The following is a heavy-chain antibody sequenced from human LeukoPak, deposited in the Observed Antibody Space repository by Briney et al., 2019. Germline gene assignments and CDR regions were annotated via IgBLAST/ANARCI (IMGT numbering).Heavy chain of an antibody. J-gene: IGHJ4*02. V-gene: IGHV4-38-2*02. CDR3: ARGRVVPAAWFDY. D-gene: IGHD2-2*01. CDR1: GYSISSGYY. CDR2: IYHSGST. Sequence: SETLSLTCTVSGYSISSGYYWGWIRQPPGKGLEWIGSIYHSGSTYYNPSLKSRVTISVDTSKNQFSLKLSSVTAADTAVYYCARGRVVPAAWFDYWGQGTLVTVSS.